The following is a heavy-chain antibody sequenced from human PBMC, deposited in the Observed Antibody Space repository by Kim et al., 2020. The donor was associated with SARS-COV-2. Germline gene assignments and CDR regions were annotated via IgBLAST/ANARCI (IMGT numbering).Heavy chain of an antibody. J-gene: IGHJ6*02. CDR2: IYYSGST. CDR3: AREGGSSGGYGMDV. V-gene: IGHV4-61*01. D-gene: IGHD1-26*01. CDR1: GGSVSSGSYY. Sequence: SETLSLTCTVSGGSVSSGSYYWSWIRQPPGKGLEWIGYIYYSGSTNYNPSLKSRVTISVDTSKNQFSLKLSSVTAADTAVYYCAREGGSSGGYGMDVWGQGTTVTVSS.